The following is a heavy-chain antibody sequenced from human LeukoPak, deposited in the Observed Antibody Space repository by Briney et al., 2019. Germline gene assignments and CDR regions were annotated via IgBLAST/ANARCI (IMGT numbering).Heavy chain of an antibody. Sequence: ASVKVSCKASGGTFRSYAITWVRQAPGKGLEWMGGIIPTINTPKYAQKFQGRVSITADESTSTGYMEVSSLRSEDTAVYYCAIFQGTYGDNENDYWGQGTLVTVSS. CDR3: AIFQGTYGDNENDY. J-gene: IGHJ4*02. CDR2: IIPTINTP. V-gene: IGHV1-69*13. D-gene: IGHD4-17*01. CDR1: GGTFRSYA.